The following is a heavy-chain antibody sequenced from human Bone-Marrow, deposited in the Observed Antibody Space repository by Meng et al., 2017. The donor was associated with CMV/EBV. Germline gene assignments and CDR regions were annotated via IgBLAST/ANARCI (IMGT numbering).Heavy chain of an antibody. D-gene: IGHD3-16*01. V-gene: IGHV3-74*01. Sequence: GESLKISCAASGFTFSNYWMHWVRQVPGQGLVWVSRINSEGTSRSYAGSVEGRFTTSRDNAENTLYLHMNSLRVDDTAVYYCARESYTDAFDIWGQGIMVTVSS. J-gene: IGHJ3*02. CDR3: ARESYTDAFDI. CDR2: INSEGTSR. CDR1: GFTFSNYW.